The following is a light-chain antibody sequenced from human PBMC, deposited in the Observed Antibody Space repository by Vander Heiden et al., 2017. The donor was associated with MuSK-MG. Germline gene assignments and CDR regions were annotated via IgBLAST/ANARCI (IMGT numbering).Light chain of an antibody. CDR3: QGWDSSTAMV. CDR2: QDS. CDR1: KLGDKY. V-gene: IGLV3-1*01. Sequence: SYELTQPPSVSGSPGQTASITCSGDKLGDKYACWYQQKPGQSPVLVIEQDSKRPSGIPERFSGSNSGTTAIMNISGTQAMDDAYEDCQGWDSSTAMVFGGGTKLTVL. J-gene: IGLJ2*01.